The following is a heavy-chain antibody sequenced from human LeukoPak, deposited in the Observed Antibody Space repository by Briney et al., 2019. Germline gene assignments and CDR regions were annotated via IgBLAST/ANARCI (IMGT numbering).Heavy chain of an antibody. V-gene: IGHV3-30*03. J-gene: IGHJ4*02. D-gene: IGHD6-25*01. Sequence: GGSLRLSCAASRFTFSSYSMNWVRQAPGKGLEWVAVISYDGSNKYYADSVKGRFTISRDNSKNTLYLQMNSLRAEDTAVYYCARGAANPSFDYWGQGTLVTVSS. CDR3: ARGAANPSFDY. CDR1: RFTFSSYS. CDR2: ISYDGSNK.